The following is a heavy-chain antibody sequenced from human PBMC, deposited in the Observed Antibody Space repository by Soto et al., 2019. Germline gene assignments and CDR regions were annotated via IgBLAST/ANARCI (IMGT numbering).Heavy chain of an antibody. Sequence: SETLSLTCSVSGDSTRGYYWSWFRQPPGKGLEWIGYIYYSGSTNYNPSLESRVTISIDTSKNQFSLNLSSVTAADTAVYYCARFAPNWFDAWGQGTLVTVSS. CDR2: IYYSGST. CDR3: ARFAPNWFDA. J-gene: IGHJ5*02. V-gene: IGHV4-59*01. CDR1: GDSTRGYY.